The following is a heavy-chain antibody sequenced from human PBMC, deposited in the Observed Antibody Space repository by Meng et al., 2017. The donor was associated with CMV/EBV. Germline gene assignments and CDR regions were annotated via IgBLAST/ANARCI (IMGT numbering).Heavy chain of an antibody. Sequence: LLLQEWGPGLVSPSATLSLTCTVSGGSISKSSYYWGWIRQPPGKGLEWIGSIYYSGSTYYNPSLESRVTISVDTSKNQFSLKLSSVTAADTAVYYCARDFAGRPWGQGTLVTVSS. J-gene: IGHJ5*02. V-gene: IGHV4-39*07. D-gene: IGHD3-3*01. CDR2: IYYSGST. CDR3: ARDFAGRP. CDR1: GGSISKSSYY.